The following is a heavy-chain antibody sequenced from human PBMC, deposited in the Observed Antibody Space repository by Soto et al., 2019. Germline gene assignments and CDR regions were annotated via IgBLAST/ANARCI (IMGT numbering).Heavy chain of an antibody. J-gene: IGHJ5*02. D-gene: IGHD3-22*01. Sequence: QVQLVQSGAEVKKPGSSVKVSCKVSGGTFSSYALSWVRQAPGQGLEWMGGIIPVFGPANYAQKFQGTVTITAQESTNTAYIELSTRRSEDTAVYYCATTTLDFYDRSGHWAWFDPWGQGPLVTVSS. CDR1: GGTFSSYA. V-gene: IGHV1-69*12. CDR2: IIPVFGPA. CDR3: ATTTLDFYDRSGHWAWFDP.